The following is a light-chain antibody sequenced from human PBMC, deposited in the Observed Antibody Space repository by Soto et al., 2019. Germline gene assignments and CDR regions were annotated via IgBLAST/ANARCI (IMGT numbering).Light chain of an antibody. CDR1: GSNIGAPYD. J-gene: IGLJ1*01. Sequence: QSVLTQPPSLSGAPVQRVTMSCTGSGSNIGAPYDVHWYQHLPGAAPKLLIYGSTNRPSGVPGRFSGSKSGTSASLAITGLQAEDEADYYCQSYDSSLSGYVFGAGTKVTVL. CDR3: QSYDSSLSGYV. V-gene: IGLV1-40*01. CDR2: GST.